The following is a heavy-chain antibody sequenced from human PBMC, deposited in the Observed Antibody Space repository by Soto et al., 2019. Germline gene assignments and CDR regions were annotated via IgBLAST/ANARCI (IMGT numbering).Heavy chain of an antibody. CDR2: INPSGGST. CDR3: AGEERIATGAKDYGMDV. Sequence: QVQLVQSGAEVKKPGASVKVSCKASGYTFTSYYFHWVRQAPGQGLEWVGIINPSGGSTTYAQKSQGRLSITTDTATSTENMELRSLRPEDTAVYYCAGEERIATGAKDYGMDVGGQGTTVSVYS. D-gene: IGHD6-13*01. J-gene: IGHJ6*02. CDR1: GYTFTSYY. V-gene: IGHV1-46*03.